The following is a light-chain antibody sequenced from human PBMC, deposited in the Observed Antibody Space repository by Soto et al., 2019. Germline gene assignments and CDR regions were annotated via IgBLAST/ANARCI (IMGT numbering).Light chain of an antibody. V-gene: IGKV1-13*02. CDR2: DAS. CDR1: QGISSA. Sequence: IQLTQSPSSLSASVGDRVTITCRASQGISSALAWYQQKPGSPPNLLIYDASTLETGVPLRFSGSGSGTDFPLTISSLQPEDLATYYCQLLDTYPPMYIFGQGTKLEIK. J-gene: IGKJ2*01. CDR3: QLLDTYPPMYI.